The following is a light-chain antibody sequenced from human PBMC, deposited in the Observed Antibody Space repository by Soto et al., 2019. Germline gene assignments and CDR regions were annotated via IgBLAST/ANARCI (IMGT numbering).Light chain of an antibody. CDR1: QTISSS. Sequence: DIQMTQSPSTLSSSVGDRVTITCRASQTISSSLAWYQQKPGKAPKLLIYDASSLERGVPSRFSGSGSGTEFTLSISSLQPDDFATYYCQQYNTYSQAFGQGTKVDIK. CDR3: QQYNTYSQA. V-gene: IGKV1-5*01. J-gene: IGKJ1*01. CDR2: DAS.